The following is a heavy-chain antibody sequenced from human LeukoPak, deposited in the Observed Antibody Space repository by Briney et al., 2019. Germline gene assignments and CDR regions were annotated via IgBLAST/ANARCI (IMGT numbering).Heavy chain of an antibody. Sequence: SGPTLVNPTQTLTLTCTFSGFSLSTSGVGVGWIRQPPGKALEWLALIYWNDDKRYGPSLKSRLTITKDTSKNQVVLTMTNMDPVDTATYYCARELLWFGKVPEPYMDVWGKGTTVTVSS. CDR1: GFSLSTSGVG. V-gene: IGHV2-5*01. D-gene: IGHD3-10*01. CDR3: ARELLWFGKVPEPYMDV. CDR2: IYWNDDK. J-gene: IGHJ6*03.